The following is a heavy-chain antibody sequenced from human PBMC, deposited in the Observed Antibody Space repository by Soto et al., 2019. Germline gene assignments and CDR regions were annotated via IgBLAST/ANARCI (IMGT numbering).Heavy chain of an antibody. CDR1: GGTFISCA. V-gene: IGHV1-69*06. CDR2: IIPIFGTA. Sequence: ASVKVSCKASGGTFISCAISWVRQAPGQGLEWMGGIIPIFGTANYAQKFQGRVTITADKSTSTAYMELSSLRSEDTAVYYCAREGESITMVRAVSYYYYGMDVWGQGTTVTVSS. J-gene: IGHJ6*02. D-gene: IGHD3-10*01. CDR3: AREGESITMVRAVSYYYYGMDV.